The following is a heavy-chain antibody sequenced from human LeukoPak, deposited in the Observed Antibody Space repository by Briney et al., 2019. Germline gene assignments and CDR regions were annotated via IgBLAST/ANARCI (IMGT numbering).Heavy chain of an antibody. V-gene: IGHV1-2*02. CDR1: GYTFTGYY. D-gene: IGHD3-16*01. CDR2: INPNSGGT. Sequence: ASVKVSCKASGYTFTGYYMHWARRAPGQGLEWMGWINPNSGGTNYAQKFQGRVTMTRDTSISTAYMELSRLRSDDTAVYYCARDPGMLGDYYYYYYMDVWGKGTTVTVSS. CDR3: ARDPGMLGDYYYYYYMDV. J-gene: IGHJ6*03.